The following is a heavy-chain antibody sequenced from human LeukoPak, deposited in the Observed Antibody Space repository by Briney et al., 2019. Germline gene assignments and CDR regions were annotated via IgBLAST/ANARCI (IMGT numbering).Heavy chain of an antibody. J-gene: IGHJ4*02. V-gene: IGHV1-69*10. D-gene: IGHD2-21*01. CDR3: ARDQTRISGLFDY. CDR2: IITIFGIA. Sequence: SVTVSCKASGGTFSSYAISWVRQAPGQGLEWMGGIITIFGIANYAQKFQGRVTITPDKSTSTAYMELSSLRSDDTAVYYCARDQTRISGLFDYWGQGTLVTVSS. CDR1: GGTFSSYA.